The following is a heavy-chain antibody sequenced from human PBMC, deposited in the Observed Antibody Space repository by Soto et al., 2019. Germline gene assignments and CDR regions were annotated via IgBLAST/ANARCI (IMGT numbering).Heavy chain of an antibody. V-gene: IGHV1-69*06. CDR1: GGTFSSYA. J-gene: IGHJ6*02. CDR3: AGNGYSSSWFNPLGYGMDV. D-gene: IGHD6-13*01. Sequence: SVKVSCKASGGTFSSYAISWVRQAPGQGLEWMGGIIPIFGTANYAQKFQGRVTITADKSTSTAYMELSSLRSEDTAVYYCAGNGYSSSWFNPLGYGMDVWGQGTTVTVSS. CDR2: IIPIFGTA.